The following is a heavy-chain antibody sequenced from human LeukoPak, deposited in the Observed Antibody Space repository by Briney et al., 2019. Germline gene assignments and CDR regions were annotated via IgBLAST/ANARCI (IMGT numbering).Heavy chain of an antibody. V-gene: IGHV3-30*03. CDR1: GFTFSSYG. J-gene: IGHJ6*02. D-gene: IGHD1-26*01. CDR3: ARRGPRDYYGMDV. CDR2: ISYDGSNK. Sequence: PGGSLRLSCAASGFTFSSYGMYWVRQAPGKGLEWVAVISYDGSNKYYADSVKGRFTISRDNSKNTLYLQMNSLRAEDTAVYYCARRGPRDYYGMDVWGQGTTVTVSS.